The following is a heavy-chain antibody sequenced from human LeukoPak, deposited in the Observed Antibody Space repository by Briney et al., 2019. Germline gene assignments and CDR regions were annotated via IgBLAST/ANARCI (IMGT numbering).Heavy chain of an antibody. V-gene: IGHV3-7*03. Sequence: GGSLRLSCAASGFTFSSYWMNWVRQAPGKGLEWVANIKQDGSEKYYVDSAKGRFTISRDNAKNSLYLQMNSLRVEDTAVYYCARGGTAMVPYYYYGMDVWGQGTTVTVSS. J-gene: IGHJ6*02. CDR3: ARGGTAMVPYYYYGMDV. CDR1: GFTFSSYW. D-gene: IGHD5-18*01. CDR2: IKQDGSEK.